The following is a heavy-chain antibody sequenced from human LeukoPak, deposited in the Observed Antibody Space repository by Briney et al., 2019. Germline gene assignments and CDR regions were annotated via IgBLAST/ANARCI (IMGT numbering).Heavy chain of an antibody. Sequence: SETLSLTCTVSGGSISSSSYYWGWIRQPPGKGLEWIGNIYYSGSTYYNPSLKSRVTISVDTSKNQFSLKLSSVTAADTAVFYCARRSSSWYYYFDSWGQGTLVTVSS. D-gene: IGHD6-13*01. CDR2: IYYSGST. CDR1: GGSISSSSYY. CDR3: ARRSSSWYYYFDS. V-gene: IGHV4-39*07. J-gene: IGHJ4*02.